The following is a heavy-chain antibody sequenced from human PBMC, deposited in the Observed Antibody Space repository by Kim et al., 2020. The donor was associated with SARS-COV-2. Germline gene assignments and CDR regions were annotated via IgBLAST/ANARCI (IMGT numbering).Heavy chain of an antibody. CDR1: GGSISSGGYS. J-gene: IGHJ3*02. Sequence: SETLSLTCAVSGGSISSGGYSWSWIRQPPGKGLEWIGYIYHSGSTYYNPSLKSRVTISVDRSKNQFSLKLSSVTAADTAVYYCAREAGVAGGAFDIWGQGTMVTVSS. CDR2: IYHSGST. V-gene: IGHV4-30-2*01. CDR3: AREAGVAGGAFDI. D-gene: IGHD6-19*01.